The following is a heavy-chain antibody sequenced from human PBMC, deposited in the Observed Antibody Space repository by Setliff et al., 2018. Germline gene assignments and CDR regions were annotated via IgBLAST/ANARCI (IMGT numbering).Heavy chain of an antibody. V-gene: IGHV1-3*01. Sequence: ASVKVSCKASGYTFTSYAMHWVRQAPGQRLEWMGWINAGNGNTKYSQKFQGRVTITRDTSASTAYMELSSLRSEDTAVYYCARGIVTPYITMVRETARGFDPWGQGTLVTVSS. CDR2: INAGNGNT. D-gene: IGHD3-10*01. J-gene: IGHJ5*02. CDR3: ARGIVTPYITMVRETARGFDP. CDR1: GYTFTSYA.